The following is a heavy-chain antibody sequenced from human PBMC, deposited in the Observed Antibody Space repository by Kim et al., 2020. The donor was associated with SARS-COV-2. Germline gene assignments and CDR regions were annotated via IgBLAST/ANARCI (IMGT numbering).Heavy chain of an antibody. CDR2: IIPIFGTA. V-gene: IGHV1-69*13. CDR1: GGTFSSYA. J-gene: IGHJ1*01. D-gene: IGHD3-22*01. Sequence: SVKVSCKASGGTFSSYAISWVRQAPGQGLEWMGGIIPIFGTANYAQKFQGRVTITADESTSTAYMELSSLRSEDTAVYYCAREPRTTPYDSSGVGYFQHWGQGTLVTVSS. CDR3: AREPRTTPYDSSGVGYFQH.